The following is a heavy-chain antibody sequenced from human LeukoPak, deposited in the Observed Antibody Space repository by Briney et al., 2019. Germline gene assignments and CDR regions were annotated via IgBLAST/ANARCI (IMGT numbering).Heavy chain of an antibody. CDR2: ISSSRSYI. V-gene: IGHV3-21*01. Sequence: KTGGSLRLSCAASGFTFSSYSMKWVRQAPGKGLEWVSSISSSRSYIYYVDSVKGRFTISRDNAKNSLYLQMNSLRAEDTAVYYCARESRTGYSSSWYRTYYFDYWGQGTLVTVSS. J-gene: IGHJ4*02. D-gene: IGHD6-13*01. CDR3: ARESRTGYSSSWYRTYYFDY. CDR1: GFTFSSYS.